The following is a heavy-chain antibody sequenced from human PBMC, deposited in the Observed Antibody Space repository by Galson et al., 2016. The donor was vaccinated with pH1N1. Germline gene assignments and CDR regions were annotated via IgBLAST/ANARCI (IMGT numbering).Heavy chain of an antibody. CDR2: ISGRGDSV. V-gene: IGHV3-23*01. J-gene: IGHJ6*02. CDR1: GFTFSNYA. CDR3: ATGGSGYDRPGYYDGLDV. Sequence: SLRLSCAASGFTFSNYAMSWVRQAPGKGLEWVSAISGRGDSVYYAGSVKGRFTISRDNAKNTLYPQMNSLRGDDTAVYYCATGGSGYDRPGYYDGLDVWGQGATVTVSS. D-gene: IGHD5-12*01.